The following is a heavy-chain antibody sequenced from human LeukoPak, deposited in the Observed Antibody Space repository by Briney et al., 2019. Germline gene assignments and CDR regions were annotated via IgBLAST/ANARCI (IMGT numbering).Heavy chain of an antibody. CDR3: ARHLERGSNSYFDF. J-gene: IGHJ4*02. V-gene: IGHV3-23*01. CDR2: VSGRGGTT. CDR1: GFTFSTYA. D-gene: IGHD1-26*01. Sequence: PRGSLRLSCAASGFTFSTYAMSWVRQAPGKGLEWVSAVSGRGGTTIYADSVKGRFTISRDNSRNTLYLQMNSLRAEDTAVYYCARHLERGSNSYFDFWGQGTLVT.